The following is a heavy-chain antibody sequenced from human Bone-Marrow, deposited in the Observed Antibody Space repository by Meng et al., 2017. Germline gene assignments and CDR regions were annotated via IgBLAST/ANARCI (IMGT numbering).Heavy chain of an antibody. J-gene: IGHJ4*02. CDR2: IHHSGSA. D-gene: IGHD2-21*01. Sequence: QVQLQESGPGLVEPSQTLSRTCNVSGGSMSSGNYSWSWIRQPPGKGLEWIGYIHHSGSAYYNPSLKSRVSISVDTSKNQFSLNLNSMTAADTAVYYCASFDHIPRRNYFDYWGQGTLVTVSS. V-gene: IGHV4-30-4*01. CDR3: ASFDHIPRRNYFDY. CDR1: GGSMSSGNYS.